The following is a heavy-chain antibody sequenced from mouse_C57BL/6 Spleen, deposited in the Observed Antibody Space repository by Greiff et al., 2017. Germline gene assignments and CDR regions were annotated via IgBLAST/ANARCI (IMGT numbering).Heavy chain of an antibody. CDR3: AREGLRETYYFDY. CDR2: IDPSDSYT. Sequence: VQLQQPGAELVMPGASVKLSCKASGYTFTSYWMHWVKQRPGQGLEWIGEIDPSDSYTNYNQKFKGKSTLTVDKSSSTAYMQLSSLTSEDSAVYYCAREGLRETYYFDYWGQGTTLTVSS. CDR1: GYTFTSYW. D-gene: IGHD2-4*01. V-gene: IGHV1-69*01. J-gene: IGHJ2*01.